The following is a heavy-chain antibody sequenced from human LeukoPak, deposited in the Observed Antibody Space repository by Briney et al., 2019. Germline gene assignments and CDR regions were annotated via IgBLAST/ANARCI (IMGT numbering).Heavy chain of an antibody. V-gene: IGHV3-7*01. J-gene: IGHJ4*02. CDR3: ARDLLGYDSSSGG. CDR1: GFTFSSYW. CDR2: IKQDGSEK. Sequence: PGGSLRLSCAASGFTFSSYWMSWVRQAPGKGLEWVANIKQDGSEKYYVDSVKGRFTISRDNAKNSLYLQMNSLRAEDTAVYYCARDLLGYDSSSGGWGQGTLVTVSS. D-gene: IGHD3-22*01.